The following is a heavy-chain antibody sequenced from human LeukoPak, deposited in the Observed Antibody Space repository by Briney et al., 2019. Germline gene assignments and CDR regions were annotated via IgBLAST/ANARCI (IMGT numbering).Heavy chain of an antibody. V-gene: IGHV4-39*01. CDR1: GDSISSSNYF. J-gene: IGHJ6*02. D-gene: IGHD6-25*01. Sequence: SETLSLTCTVSGDSISSSNYFWGWIRQPPGKGLEWVGNIYHSWNTFYNPSLKSRVAISADTSKNQFSLKLTFVTVADTAVYYCARQLYSSATVWGQGTTVIVSS. CDR2: IYHSWNT. CDR3: ARQLYSSATV.